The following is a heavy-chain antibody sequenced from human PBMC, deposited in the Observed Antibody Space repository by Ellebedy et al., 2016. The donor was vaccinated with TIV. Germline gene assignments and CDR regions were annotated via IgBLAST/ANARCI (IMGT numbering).Heavy chain of an antibody. CDR2: INPNSGGT. V-gene: IGHV1-2*02. D-gene: IGHD3-10*01. Sequence: AASVKVSCKASGYTFTSYDINWVRQATGQGLEWMGWINPNSGGTNYAQKFQGRVTMTRDTSISTSYMELSRLRSDDTAVYYCARGFWFGELPHDYWGQGTLVTVSS. CDR3: ARGFWFGELPHDY. J-gene: IGHJ4*02. CDR1: GYTFTSYD.